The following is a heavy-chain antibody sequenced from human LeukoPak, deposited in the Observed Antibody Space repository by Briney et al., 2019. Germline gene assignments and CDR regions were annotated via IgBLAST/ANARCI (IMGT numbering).Heavy chain of an antibody. Sequence: GGSLRLSCAASGYIFKTYAMSWVRQAPGKGLEWVSAISGSGGSTYYTDSVKGRFTISRDNSKNTLYLQMNSLRAEDTAVYYCAKFTTYYYDSSGPKAFDIWGQGTMVTVSS. CDR1: GYIFKTYA. CDR2: ISGSGGST. J-gene: IGHJ3*02. V-gene: IGHV3-23*01. D-gene: IGHD3-22*01. CDR3: AKFTTYYYDSSGPKAFDI.